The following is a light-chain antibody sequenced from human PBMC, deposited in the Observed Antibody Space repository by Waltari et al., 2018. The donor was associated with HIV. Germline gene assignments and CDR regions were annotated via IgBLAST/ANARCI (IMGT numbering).Light chain of an antibody. J-gene: IGLJ3*02. CDR1: ALPKKH. CDR3: YSTDSSDWV. V-gene: IGLV3-10*01. CDR2: EDS. Sequence: SYELTQPPPVSVSPGLKARITCSGDALPKKHAYWYQKKTGQAPVLVIYEDSKRPSGIPERFSGSSSGTMATLTISGAQVEDEADYYCYSTDSSDWVFGGGTKLTVL.